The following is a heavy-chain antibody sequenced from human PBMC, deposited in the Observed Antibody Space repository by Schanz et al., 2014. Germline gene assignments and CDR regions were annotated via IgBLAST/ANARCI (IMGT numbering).Heavy chain of an antibody. CDR2: ISSRSNYI. D-gene: IGHD2-2*01. CDR3: ARGLYLPFFDY. J-gene: IGHJ4*02. V-gene: IGHV3-21*01. Sequence: EVQLVESGGGLVKPGGSLRLSCAASGFTVSDYSMNWVRQAPGKGLEWVSSISSRSNYIYYADSLQGRFTISRDNAKNSLYLQMNSLRAEDTAVYYCARGLYLPFFDYWGQGTLVTVSS. CDR1: GFTVSDYS.